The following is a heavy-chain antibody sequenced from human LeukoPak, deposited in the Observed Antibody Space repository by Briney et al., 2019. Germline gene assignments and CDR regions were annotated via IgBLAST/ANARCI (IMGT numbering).Heavy chain of an antibody. J-gene: IGHJ4*02. CDR1: GGSFSGYY. CDR2: IYHSGRT. Sequence: PSETLSLTCAVYGGSFSGYYWSWIRQPPGKGLEWIGYIYHSGRTYYNPSLKSRVTISVDRSKNQFSLKLSSVTAADTAVYYCARDYYDSSGYSTIYYFDYWGQGTLVTVSS. D-gene: IGHD3-22*01. V-gene: IGHV4-34*01. CDR3: ARDYYDSSGYSTIYYFDY.